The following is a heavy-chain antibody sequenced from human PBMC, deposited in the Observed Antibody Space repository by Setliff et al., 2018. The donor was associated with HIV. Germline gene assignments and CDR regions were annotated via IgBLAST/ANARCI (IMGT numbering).Heavy chain of an antibody. V-gene: IGHV4-4*07. CDR2: FYTSGSN. CDR1: GGSISSYY. J-gene: IGHJ6*02. CDR3: AREIWGQVAHVPYGMDV. D-gene: IGHD5-12*01. Sequence: SETLSLTCTVSGGSISSYYWSWIRQPAGKGLEWIGRFYTSGSNNYNPSLKSRVTMSVDTSKNQFSLKVRYVTAADTAIYYCAREIWGQVAHVPYGMDVWGQGTTVTVSS.